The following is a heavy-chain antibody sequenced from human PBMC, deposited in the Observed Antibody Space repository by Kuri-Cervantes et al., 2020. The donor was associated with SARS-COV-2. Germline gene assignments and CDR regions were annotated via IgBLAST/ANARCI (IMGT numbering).Heavy chain of an antibody. D-gene: IGHD3-10*01. CDR2: IKQDGSEK. Sequence: GESLKISCAASGFTFSSYWMSWVRQAPGKGLEWVANIKQDGSEKYYVDSVKGRFTISRDNAKNSLYLQMNSLRAEDTAVYYCARASSYYYGSGHYFDYWGQGTLVTVSS. J-gene: IGHJ4*02. CDR3: ARASSYYYGSGHYFDY. CDR1: GFTFSSYW. V-gene: IGHV3-7*01.